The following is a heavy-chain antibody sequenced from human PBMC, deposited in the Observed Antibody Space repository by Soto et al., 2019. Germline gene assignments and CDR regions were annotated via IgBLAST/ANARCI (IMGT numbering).Heavy chain of an antibody. CDR3: AKGARDGYTLWVFDY. D-gene: IGHD5-12*01. Sequence: EVPLLESGGGLVQPGGSLRLSCAASGFTFSSYAMSWVRQAPGKGLEWVSAISGSGCSTYYADSVKGRFTISRDNSKNTLYLQMNSRRAEATAVYYCAKGARDGYTLWVFDYWGQGTLVTVSS. V-gene: IGHV3-23*01. CDR2: ISGSGCST. J-gene: IGHJ4*02. CDR1: GFTFSSYA.